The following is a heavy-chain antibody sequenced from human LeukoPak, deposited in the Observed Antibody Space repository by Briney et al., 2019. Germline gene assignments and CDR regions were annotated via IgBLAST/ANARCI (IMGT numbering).Heavy chain of an antibody. CDR2: IYYSGST. J-gene: IGHJ4*02. D-gene: IGHD3-22*01. CDR1: GGSISSYY. CDR3: ARLMVINGFFDY. Sequence: SETLSLTCTVSGGSISSYYWSWIRQPPGKGLEWIGYIYYSGSTNYNPSLKSRVTISVDTSKNQFSLKLSSVTAADTAVYYCARLMVINGFFDYWGQGTLVTVSS. V-gene: IGHV4-59*12.